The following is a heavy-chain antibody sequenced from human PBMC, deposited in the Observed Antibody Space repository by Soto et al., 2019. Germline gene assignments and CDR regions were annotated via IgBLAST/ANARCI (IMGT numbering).Heavy chain of an antibody. Sequence: EVQLLESGGGLVQPGGSLRLSCAASGFTFSSYAMSWVRQAPGKGLEWVSVLSGSGDSTYYADSVKGRFTISRDNSKNTLYLQMNSLRAEDTAVYYCARRGPGTYFDYWGQGTLVTVSS. CDR3: ARRGPGTYFDY. D-gene: IGHD6-13*01. V-gene: IGHV3-23*01. CDR2: LSGSGDST. J-gene: IGHJ4*02. CDR1: GFTFSSYA.